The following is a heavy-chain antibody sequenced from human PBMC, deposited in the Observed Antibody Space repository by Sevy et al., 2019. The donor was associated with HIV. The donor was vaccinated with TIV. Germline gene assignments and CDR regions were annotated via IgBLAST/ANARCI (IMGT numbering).Heavy chain of an antibody. CDR2: ISSGNTYT. Sequence: GGSLRLSCAASGLIFSDYYMGWVRQAPAKGLEWVADISSGNTYTNYADSVKGRFTISRDNAKKSLYLQMNTLRAEDTAVYYCARLRVIASAPYYFDYWGQGALVTVSS. V-gene: IGHV3-11*06. J-gene: IGHJ4*02. CDR1: GLIFSDYY. CDR3: ARLRVIASAPYYFDY. D-gene: IGHD2-21*01.